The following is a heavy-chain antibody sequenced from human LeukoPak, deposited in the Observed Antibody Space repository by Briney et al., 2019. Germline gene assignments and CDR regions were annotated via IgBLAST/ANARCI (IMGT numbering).Heavy chain of an antibody. CDR1: GFTFDNYA. V-gene: IGHV3-9*01. J-gene: IGHJ3*02. CDR2: ISGGSGNT. CDR3: AREQYYGSSGGDSFDI. D-gene: IGHD3-22*01. Sequence: GGSLRLSCEASGFTFDNYAMHWVRQAPGKGLEWVACISGGSGNTSYADSVKGRFTISRDKAENSPYMQMSSLRAEDTAVYLCAREQYYGSSGGDSFDIWGQGTMVTVSS.